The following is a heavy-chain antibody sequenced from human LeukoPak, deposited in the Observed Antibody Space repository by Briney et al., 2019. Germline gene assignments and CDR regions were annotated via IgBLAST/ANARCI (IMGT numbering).Heavy chain of an antibody. D-gene: IGHD5-12*01. V-gene: IGHV3-7*01. J-gene: IGHJ4*02. Sequence: PGGSLRLSCAASGFTFSSYWMSWVRQAPGKGLEWVANIKQDGSEKYYVDSVKGRFTISRDNAKNSLYLQMNSLRAEDTAVYYCASVVATFYFVYWGQGTLVTVSS. CDR1: GFTFSSYW. CDR2: IKQDGSEK. CDR3: ASVVATFYFVY.